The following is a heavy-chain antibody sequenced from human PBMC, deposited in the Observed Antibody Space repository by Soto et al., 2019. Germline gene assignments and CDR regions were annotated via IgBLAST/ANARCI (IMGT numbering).Heavy chain of an antibody. CDR2: IYSGGST. CDR3: ARGPGYCDYYFDY. D-gene: IGHD4-17*01. Sequence: EVQLVESGGGLIQPGGSLRLSCAASGFTVSSNYMSWVRQAPGKGLEGVSVIYSGGSTYYADSVKGRFTIPRDNSKNTLYLQMNSLRAEDTAVYYCARGPGYCDYYFDYWGQGTLVTVSS. J-gene: IGHJ4*02. V-gene: IGHV3-53*01. CDR1: GFTVSSNY.